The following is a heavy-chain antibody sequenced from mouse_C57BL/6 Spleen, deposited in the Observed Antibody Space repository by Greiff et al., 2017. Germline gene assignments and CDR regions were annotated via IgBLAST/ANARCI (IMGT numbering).Heavy chain of an antibody. J-gene: IGHJ4*01. CDR2: INYGGSCT. CDR1: GFTFSNYS. CDR3: ERDGGGNYALDY. V-gene: IGHV5-16*01. Sequence: EVQVVESEGGLVQPGSSMKLSCAASGFTFSNYSMSWVRQVPEKGLEWVATINYGGSCTYYPDPLKSRFIISRDNAKNNLNLQMSSLKSEDTATDWCERDGGGNYALDYWGQGTSLTVSS.